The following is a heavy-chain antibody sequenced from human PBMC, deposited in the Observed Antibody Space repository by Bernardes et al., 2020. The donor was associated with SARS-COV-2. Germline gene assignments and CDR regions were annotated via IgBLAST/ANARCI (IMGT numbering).Heavy chain of an antibody. CDR1: GYTFTSYG. Sequence: ASVKVCCKASGYTFTSYGISWVRQAPGQGLEWMGWISADSVNTDYAEKFQGRVTMTTDTSTSTAYMELRRLRSDDTAVYYCATVVGYTYGGGWFDPWGQGTLVIVSS. J-gene: IGHJ5*02. CDR3: ATVVGYTYGGGWFDP. D-gene: IGHD5-18*01. CDR2: ISADSVNT. V-gene: IGHV1-18*01.